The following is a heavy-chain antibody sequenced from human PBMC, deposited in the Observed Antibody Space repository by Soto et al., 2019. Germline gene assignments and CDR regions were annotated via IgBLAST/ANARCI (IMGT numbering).Heavy chain of an antibody. Sequence: QVPLVQSGGEVKTPGASVRVSCKTSGYTFNTYGISWVRQAPGQGLEWLGWISAYNGHTDYAQKFQGRVTMTTEASTNTVSLELRGLRSDDTAIYYCARGRTWGARDFDYWGQGNLVTVSS. D-gene: IGHD3-16*01. CDR3: ARGRTWGARDFDY. V-gene: IGHV1-18*01. CDR1: GYTFNTYG. CDR2: ISAYNGHT. J-gene: IGHJ4*02.